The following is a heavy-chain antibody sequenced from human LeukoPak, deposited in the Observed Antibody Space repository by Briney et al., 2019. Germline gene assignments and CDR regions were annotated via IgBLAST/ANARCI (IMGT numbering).Heavy chain of an antibody. V-gene: IGHV3-30*18. Sequence: PGGSLTLSCAASGFTFSSYGMHWVRQPPDKGLEWVTVISYNGSTIFNPAPVSGGSTISRDNSKNTLYLQMNSLRAEDTAVYYCTKDRDEGEQQLDRYYYYYGMDVWGQGTTVTVSS. CDR3: TKDRDEGEQQLDRYYYYYGMDV. CDR2: ISYNGSTI. D-gene: IGHD6-13*01. J-gene: IGHJ6*02. CDR1: GFTFSSYG.